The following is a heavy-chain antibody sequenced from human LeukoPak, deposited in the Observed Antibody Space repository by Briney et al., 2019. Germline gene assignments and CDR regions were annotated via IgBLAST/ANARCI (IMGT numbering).Heavy chain of an antibody. V-gene: IGHV3-11*01. J-gene: IGHJ5*02. CDR2: ISSSGSTI. D-gene: IGHD3-22*01. Sequence: LSLTCTFSGGSISSYYWSWIRQPPGKGLEWVSYISSSGSTIYYADSVMGRFTISRDNAKNSLYLQMNSLRAEDTAVYYCARDYYYYSSGYLAVNWFDPWGQGTLVTVSS. CDR3: ARDYYYYSSGYLAVNWFDP. CDR1: GGSISSYY.